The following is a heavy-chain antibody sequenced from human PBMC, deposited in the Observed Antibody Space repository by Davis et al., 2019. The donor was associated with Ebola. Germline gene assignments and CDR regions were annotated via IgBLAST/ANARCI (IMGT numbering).Heavy chain of an antibody. J-gene: IGHJ4*02. D-gene: IGHD3-16*01. CDR2: MNPNSGNT. Sequence: AASVKVSCKASGYTFTSYGISWVRQATGQGLEWMGWMNPNSGNTGYAQKFQGRVTMTRNTSISTAYMELSSLRSEDTAVYYCARDLWGSSTPRELWEDDYWGQGTLVTVSS. CDR1: GYTFTSYG. V-gene: IGHV1-8*02. CDR3: ARDLWGSSTPRELWEDDY.